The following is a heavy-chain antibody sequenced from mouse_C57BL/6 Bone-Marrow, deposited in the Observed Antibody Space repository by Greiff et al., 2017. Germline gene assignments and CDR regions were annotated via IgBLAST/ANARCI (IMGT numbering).Heavy chain of an antibody. CDR3: ARSGGKWAY. CDR2: INPSSGYT. D-gene: IGHD2-1*01. CDR1: GYTFTSYT. V-gene: IGHV1-4*01. Sequence: VQLQESGAELARPGASVKMSCKASGYTFTSYTMHWVKQRPVQGLEWIGYINPSSGYTTYNQKFKDKATLTADKSSSTAYMQLSSLTSEDSAVYYCARSGGKWAYWGLGTLVTVSA. J-gene: IGHJ3*01.